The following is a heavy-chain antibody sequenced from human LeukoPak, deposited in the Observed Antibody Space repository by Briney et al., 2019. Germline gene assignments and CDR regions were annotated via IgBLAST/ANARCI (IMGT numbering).Heavy chain of an antibody. CDR1: GFTFNYCG. D-gene: IGHD2-2*01. CDR2: INPNGDST. Sequence: GGSLTLYCSASGFTFNYCGMHWVRQAPGKGLEYASAINPNGDSTYYTDSVKGRFTISRDNSKNTLYLQMSSLRVEDTAVYYCVKEALLGDCSSSSCRANYFDCWGQGTLVTVSS. CDR3: VKEALLGDCSSSSCRANYFDC. J-gene: IGHJ4*02. V-gene: IGHV3-64D*09.